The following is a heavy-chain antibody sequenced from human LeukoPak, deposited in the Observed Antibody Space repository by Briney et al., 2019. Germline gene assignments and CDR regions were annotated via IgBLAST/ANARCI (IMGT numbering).Heavy chain of an antibody. Sequence: GGSLRLSCAASGFTVSSNYMSWVRQAPGKGLEGVSVIYSGGSTYYADSVKGRFTISRHNSKNTLYLQMNSLRAEDTAVYYCARFYGGGAFDIWGQGTMVTVSS. V-gene: IGHV3-53*04. D-gene: IGHD3-16*01. CDR2: IYSGGST. J-gene: IGHJ3*02. CDR1: GFTVSSNY. CDR3: ARFYGGGAFDI.